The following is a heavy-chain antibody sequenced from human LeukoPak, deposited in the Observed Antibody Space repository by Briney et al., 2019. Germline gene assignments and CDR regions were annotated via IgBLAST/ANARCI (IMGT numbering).Heavy chain of an antibody. Sequence: GRSLRLSCAASGFTFSSYGMHWVRQAPGKGLEWVAVIWYDGSNKYYADSVKGRFTMSRDNSKNTLYLQMNSLRAEDTAVYYCARAPQGASLFDYWGQGTLVTVSS. CDR3: ARAPQGASLFDY. V-gene: IGHV3-33*01. J-gene: IGHJ4*02. CDR2: IWYDGSNK. CDR1: GFTFSSYG.